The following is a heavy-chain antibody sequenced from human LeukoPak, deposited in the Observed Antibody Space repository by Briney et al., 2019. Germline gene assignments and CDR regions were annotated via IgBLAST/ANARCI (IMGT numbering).Heavy chain of an antibody. CDR3: ARDSHCSSTSCYPRD. CDR1: GFTFSSYA. CDR2: ISYDGSNN. J-gene: IGHJ4*02. D-gene: IGHD2-2*01. Sequence: GGSLRLSCAASGFTFSSYAMHWVRQAPGKGLEWLAVISYDGSNNYYADSVKGRFTISRDNSKNTLYLQMNSLRAEDTAVYYCARDSHCSSTSCYPRDWGQGTLVTVSS. V-gene: IGHV3-30*04.